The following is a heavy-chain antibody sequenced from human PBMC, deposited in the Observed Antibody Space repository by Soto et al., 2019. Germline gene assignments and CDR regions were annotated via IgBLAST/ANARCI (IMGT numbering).Heavy chain of an antibody. Sequence: GGSLRLSCAASGFTFSSYAMSWVRQAPGKGLEWVSAISGSGGSTYYADSVKGRFTISRDNSKNTLYLQMNSLRVEDTAVYYCARTTGGGYYYYYYMDVWGKGTTVTVSS. CDR1: GFTFSSYA. CDR3: ARTTGGGYYYYYYMDV. V-gene: IGHV3-23*01. J-gene: IGHJ6*03. CDR2: ISGSGGST. D-gene: IGHD3-10*01.